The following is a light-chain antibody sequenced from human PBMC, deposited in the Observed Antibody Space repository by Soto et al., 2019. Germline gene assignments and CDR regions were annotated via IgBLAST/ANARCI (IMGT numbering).Light chain of an antibody. CDR3: TSYAGGTSFF. Sequence: QSALTQPPSASGSPGQSVTISCTGTSSDVGGYNYVSWYQHHPGKAPKLMIYEVSKRPSGVPDRFSGSKSGNTASLTVSGLQAEDEADYYCTSYAGGTSFFFGTGTKLTVL. J-gene: IGLJ1*01. V-gene: IGLV2-8*01. CDR1: SSDVGGYNY. CDR2: EVS.